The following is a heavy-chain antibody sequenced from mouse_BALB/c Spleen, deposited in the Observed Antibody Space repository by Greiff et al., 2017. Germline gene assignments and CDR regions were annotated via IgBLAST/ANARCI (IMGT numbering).Heavy chain of an antibody. CDR3: ARGMITTRGPYAMDY. CDR2: ILPGSGST. J-gene: IGHJ4*01. V-gene: IGHV1-9*01. D-gene: IGHD2-4*01. Sequence: QVQLKESGAELMKPGASVKISCKATGYTFSSYWIEWVKQRPGHGLEWIGEILPGSGSTNYNEKFKGKATFTADTSSNTAYMQLSSLTSEDSAVYYCARGMITTRGPYAMDYWGQGTSVTVSS. CDR1: GYTFSSYW.